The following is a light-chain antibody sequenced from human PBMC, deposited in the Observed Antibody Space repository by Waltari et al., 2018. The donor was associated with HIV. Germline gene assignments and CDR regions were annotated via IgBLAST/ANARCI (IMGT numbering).Light chain of an antibody. V-gene: IGLV1-47*01. CDR2: RKN. CDR3: AAWDDSRKV. J-gene: IGLJ3*02. Sequence: QSVLTQPPSASGTPGQRVTISCSGSSSNIGSNYVYWYQQLPGTAPTLLIYRKNQRPSWVPDRFSGSKSGTSASLAISGLRSEDEADYFCAAWDDSRKVFGGGTKLTVL. CDR1: SSNIGSNY.